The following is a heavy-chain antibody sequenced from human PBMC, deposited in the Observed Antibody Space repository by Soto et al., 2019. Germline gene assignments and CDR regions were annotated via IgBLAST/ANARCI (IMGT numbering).Heavy chain of an antibody. CDR2: VSAGGTST. CDR3: AKSRGYTLGGDAFGV. Sequence: EVQLLESGGGLVQPGGSLRLSCAASGFTFSAYALSWVRQAPGKGLEWVSSVSAGGTSTYYADSGKGRFTISRDKAKNSLYLQMNSLRVEDTAVYYCAKSRGYTLGGDAFGVWGRGTMVIVSS. J-gene: IGHJ3*01. D-gene: IGHD6-13*01. CDR1: GFTFSAYA. V-gene: IGHV3-23*01.